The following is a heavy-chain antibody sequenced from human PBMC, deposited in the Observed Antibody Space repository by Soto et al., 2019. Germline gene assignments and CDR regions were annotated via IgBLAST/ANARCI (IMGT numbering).Heavy chain of an antibody. J-gene: IGHJ6*02. CDR3: SRDPFDHGDYENYYGIDV. CDR2: ISAYNGNT. Sequence: QVQLVQSGAEVKKPGASVKVSCKASGYTLTSYGISWVRQAPGQGLEWMGWISAYNGNTNYAQKLQGRVTRTTDTSTSTAYIELRSLRSDDTAVEYCSRDPFDHGDYENYYGIDVWGQGTTVSVSS. V-gene: IGHV1-18*01. D-gene: IGHD4-17*01. CDR1: GYTLTSYG.